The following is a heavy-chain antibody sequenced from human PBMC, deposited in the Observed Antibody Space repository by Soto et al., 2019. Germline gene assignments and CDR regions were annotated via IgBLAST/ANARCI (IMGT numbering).Heavy chain of an antibody. D-gene: IGHD5-18*01. CDR1: GFTFSSYG. J-gene: IGHJ4*02. CDR3: ARDRRGYSYGYAFDY. CDR2: IWYDGSNK. Sequence: GGSLRLSCAASGFTFSSYGMHWVRQAPGKGLEWVAVIWYDGSNKYYADSVKGRFTISRDNSKNTLYLQMNSLRAEDTAVYYCARDRRGYSYGYAFDYWGQGTLVTVSS. V-gene: IGHV3-33*01.